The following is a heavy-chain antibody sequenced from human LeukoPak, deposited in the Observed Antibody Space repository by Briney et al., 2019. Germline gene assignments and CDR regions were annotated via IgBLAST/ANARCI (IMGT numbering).Heavy chain of an antibody. CDR2: ISYDGSNK. CDR3: AKDRYYGSGSYYHGIDH. V-gene: IGHV3-30*18. Sequence: PGGSLRLSCAASGFTFSSYGMHWVRQAPGKGLEWVAVISYDGSNKYYADSVKGRFTISRDNSKNTLYLQMNSLRAEDTAIYYCAKDRYYGSGSYYHGIDHWGQGTLVSVSS. J-gene: IGHJ4*02. D-gene: IGHD3-10*01. CDR1: GFTFSSYG.